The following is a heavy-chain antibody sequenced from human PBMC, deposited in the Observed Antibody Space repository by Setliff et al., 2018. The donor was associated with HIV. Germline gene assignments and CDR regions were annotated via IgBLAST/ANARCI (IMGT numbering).Heavy chain of an antibody. CDR2: IYYSGST. CDR3: ARGRYYMDV. J-gene: IGHJ6*03. CDR1: GGSISSYY. V-gene: IGHV4-59*08. Sequence: SETLSLTCTVSGGSISSYYWSWIRQPPGKGLEWIGYIYYSGSTNYNPSLKSRVTISVDTSKNQFSLKLSSVTAADTAVYYCARGRYYMDVWGKGTTVTVSS.